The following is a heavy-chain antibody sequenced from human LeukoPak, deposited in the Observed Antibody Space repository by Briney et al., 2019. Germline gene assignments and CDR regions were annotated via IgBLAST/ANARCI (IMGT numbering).Heavy chain of an antibody. CDR2: ISTSGGST. V-gene: IGHV3-23*01. D-gene: IGHD1-14*01. CDR1: GFTFSSYA. CDR3: WPVNPIDY. Sequence: GGSLRLSCAASGFTFSSYAMSWVRQAPGKGLEWVSAISTSGGSTYHGDSVKGRFTISRDNSKNTLYLQMNSLRAEDTAVYYCWPVNPIDYWGQGTLVTVSS. J-gene: IGHJ4*02.